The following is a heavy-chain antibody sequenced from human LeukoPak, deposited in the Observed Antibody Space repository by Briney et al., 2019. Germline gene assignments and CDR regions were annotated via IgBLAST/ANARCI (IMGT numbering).Heavy chain of an antibody. D-gene: IGHD3-9*01. J-gene: IGHJ4*02. Sequence: ASVKVSCKASGYTFTGYYMHWVRQAPGQGLEWMGWINPNSGGTNYAQKFQGRVTMTRDTSISTAYMELSRLRSDDTAVYYCARASYDILTGYAYWGQGTLVTVSS. CDR1: GYTFTGYY. CDR2: INPNSGGT. CDR3: ARASYDILTGYAY. V-gene: IGHV1-2*02.